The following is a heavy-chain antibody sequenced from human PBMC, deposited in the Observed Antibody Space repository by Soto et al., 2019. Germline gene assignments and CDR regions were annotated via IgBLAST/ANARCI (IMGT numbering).Heavy chain of an antibody. D-gene: IGHD3-10*01. Sequence: QVQLVQSGAEVKKPGASVKVSCKASGYTFTSYGISWVRQAPGQGLEWMGWISAYNGNTNYAQKLQGRVTMTTDTSTSTAYMELRSLRSDDTAVYYCARDHYGQKNYYYYCYMDVWGKGTTVTVSS. CDR2: ISAYNGNT. V-gene: IGHV1-18*01. J-gene: IGHJ6*03. CDR1: GYTFTSYG. CDR3: ARDHYGQKNYYYYCYMDV.